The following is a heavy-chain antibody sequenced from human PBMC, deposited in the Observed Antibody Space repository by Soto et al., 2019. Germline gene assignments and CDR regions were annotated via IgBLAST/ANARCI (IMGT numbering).Heavy chain of an antibody. Sequence: QVQLVQSGAEVKTPGASVRVSCEASGYTFTNYAMQWVRQALGQRLEWMGWINAGNGKTKYSQKFQGRVTITRDASASTAYMDLSRLRSEDTAVYYCARGIWVATTAAYYFDNWGQGTLVTVSS. J-gene: IGHJ4*02. D-gene: IGHD5-12*01. CDR3: ARGIWVATTAAYYFDN. CDR2: INAGNGKT. CDR1: GYTFTNYA. V-gene: IGHV1-3*01.